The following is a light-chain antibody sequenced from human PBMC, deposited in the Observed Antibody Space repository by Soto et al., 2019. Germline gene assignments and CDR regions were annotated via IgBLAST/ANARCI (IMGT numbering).Light chain of an antibody. Sequence: QSVLTQPASASGSPGQSITISCTGTSSVVGAYDFVSWYQQHPDKAPKLMIYEVIYRPSGVSNRFSGSKSVNTATLTISGLQAEDEGDYYCSSYTTSSTRVFGTGTKVTVL. J-gene: IGLJ1*01. CDR2: EVI. CDR3: SSYTTSSTRV. V-gene: IGLV2-14*03. CDR1: SSVVGAYDF.